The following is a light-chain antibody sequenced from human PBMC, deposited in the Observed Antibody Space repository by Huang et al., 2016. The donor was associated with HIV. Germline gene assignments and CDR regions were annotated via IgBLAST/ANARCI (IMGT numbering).Light chain of an antibody. CDR3: QQRGKWLT. CDR2: DSS. Sequence: VLTQSPATLSLSPGGRVTLSCRASQSISGVAWYQQRPGQAPMLLIYDSSRRATGIPARFSGSWSGTDFTLTINSLEPEDFAVYYCQQRGKWLTFGGGTKVEIK. V-gene: IGKV3-11*01. J-gene: IGKJ4*01. CDR1: QSISGV.